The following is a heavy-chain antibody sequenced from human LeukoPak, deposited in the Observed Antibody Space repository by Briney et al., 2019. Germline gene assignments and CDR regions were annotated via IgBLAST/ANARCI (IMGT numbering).Heavy chain of an antibody. CDR3: AMALDY. J-gene: IGHJ4*02. CDR2: ISHSGSSI. Sequence: PGGSLRLSCAASGFTFSSSSMNWVRQAPGKGLEWVSGISHSGSSIYYADSVKGRFTISRDNSKNTLYLQMDRLRVEDTAVYYCAMALDYWGQGTLVTVSS. CDR1: GFTFSSSS. V-gene: IGHV3-23*01.